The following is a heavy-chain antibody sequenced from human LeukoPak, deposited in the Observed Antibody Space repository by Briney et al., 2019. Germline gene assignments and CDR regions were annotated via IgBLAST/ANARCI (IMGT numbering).Heavy chain of an antibody. D-gene: IGHD2-2*01. CDR3: VSFYETY. J-gene: IGHJ4*02. CDR2: INSDGSWT. V-gene: IGHV3-74*01. CDR1: GNYW. Sequence: GGSLRLSCAASGNYWMHWVRQAPRKGLVWVSHINSDGSWTSYADSVKGRFTISKDNAKNTVYLQMNNLRAEDTAVYYCVSFYETYWGRGTLVTVSS.